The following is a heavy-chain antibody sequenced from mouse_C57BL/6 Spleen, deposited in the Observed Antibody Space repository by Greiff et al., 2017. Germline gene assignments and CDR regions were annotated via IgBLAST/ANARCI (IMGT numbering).Heavy chain of an antibody. CDR2: INPSNGGT. V-gene: IGHV1-53*01. Sequence: QVQLQQPGTELVKPGASVKLSCKASGYTFTSYWMHWVKQRPGQGLEWIGNINPSNGGTNYNEKFKSKATLTVDKSSSTAYMQLSSLTPEDSEVYVYARGVINTVVALYAMDYWGQGTSVTVSS. D-gene: IGHD1-1*01. CDR1: GYTFTSYW. J-gene: IGHJ4*01. CDR3: ARGVINTVVALYAMDY.